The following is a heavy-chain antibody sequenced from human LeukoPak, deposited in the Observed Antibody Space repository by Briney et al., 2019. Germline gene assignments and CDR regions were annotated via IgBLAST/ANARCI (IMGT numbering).Heavy chain of an antibody. D-gene: IGHD6-13*01. CDR2: TVHAGIS. J-gene: IGHJ5*02. CDR3: ARRGGNSWDVRHWFAP. CDR1: GESIRSTTF. V-gene: IGHV4-39*01. Sequence: PSETLSLTCSVSGESIRSTTFWGWIRQSPGMGREWIAGTVHAGISYYNPSLSSRVTVSADSSKNQSSLRLSSVTAPDTAVYYCARRGGNSWDVRHWFAPWGQGTPVTVSS.